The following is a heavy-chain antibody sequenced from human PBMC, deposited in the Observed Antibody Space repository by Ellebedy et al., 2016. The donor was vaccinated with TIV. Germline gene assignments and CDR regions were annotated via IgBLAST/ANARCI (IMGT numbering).Heavy chain of an antibody. CDR2: IYYSGST. J-gene: IGHJ6*02. Sequence: SETLSLTCTVSGGSVNSGSYYWTWIRQPPGKGLEWIGYIYYSGSTNYNPSLESQATISLDTSQNQFSLKLSSVTAADTAMYYCAREFVELATIDDYYYAMDVWGQGTTVTVSS. CDR1: GGSVNSGSYY. CDR3: AREFVELATIDDYYYAMDV. V-gene: IGHV4-61*01. D-gene: IGHD5-24*01.